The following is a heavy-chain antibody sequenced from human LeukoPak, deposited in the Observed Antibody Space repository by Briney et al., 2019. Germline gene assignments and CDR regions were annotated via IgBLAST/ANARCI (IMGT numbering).Heavy chain of an antibody. CDR2: MYYSGST. CDR1: GGSISSSSYY. J-gene: IGHJ4*02. D-gene: IGHD6-25*01. V-gene: IGHV4-39*01. Sequence: SETLSLICTVSGGSISSSSYYWGWIRQPPGKGLEWIGSMYYSGSTYYNPSLKSRVTISIDTSKNQFSLKLSSVTAADTAVYYCARLRFPPANFFDYWGQGTLVTVSS. CDR3: ARLRFPPANFFDY.